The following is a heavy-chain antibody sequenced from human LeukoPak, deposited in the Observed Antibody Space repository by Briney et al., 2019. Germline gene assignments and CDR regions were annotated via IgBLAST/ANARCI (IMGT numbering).Heavy chain of an antibody. J-gene: IGHJ4*02. Sequence: SLRLSCAASGFTFDDYAMHWVRQAPGKGLEWVSGISWNSGSIGYADSVKGRFTISRDNAKNTLYLQMNSLRAEDTAVYYCARGPGHLSHWGQGTLVTVSS. CDR2: ISWNSGSI. V-gene: IGHV3-9*01. CDR1: GFTFDDYA. CDR3: ARGPGHLSH.